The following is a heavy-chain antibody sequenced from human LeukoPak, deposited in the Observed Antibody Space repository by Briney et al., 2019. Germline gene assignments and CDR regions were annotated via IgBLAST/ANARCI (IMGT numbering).Heavy chain of an antibody. J-gene: IGHJ5*02. CDR3: ARIYGLGSSFKFDP. V-gene: IGHV4-4*02. Sequence: SETLSLTCTVSGGSISSYYWSWVRQPPGKGLEWIGEIYHSGSTNYNPSLKSRVTISVDKSKNQFSLKLSSVTAADTAVYYCARIYGLGSSFKFDPWGQGTLVTVSS. CDR1: GGSISSYY. D-gene: IGHD3-10*01. CDR2: IYHSGST.